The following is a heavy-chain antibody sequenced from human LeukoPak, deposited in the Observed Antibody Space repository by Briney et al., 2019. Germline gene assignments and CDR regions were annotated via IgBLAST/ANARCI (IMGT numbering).Heavy chain of an antibody. Sequence: GGPLRLSCAASGFTFSSYGMHWVRQAPGKGLEWVAVISFDATNKYYADSVKGRFTISRDNSKNTLYLQMNSLRAEDTAVYYCAKDSSADDSSGYSYYFDYWGQGTLVTASS. J-gene: IGHJ4*02. V-gene: IGHV3-30*18. CDR2: ISFDATNK. CDR1: GFTFSSYG. D-gene: IGHD3-22*01. CDR3: AKDSSADDSSGYSYYFDY.